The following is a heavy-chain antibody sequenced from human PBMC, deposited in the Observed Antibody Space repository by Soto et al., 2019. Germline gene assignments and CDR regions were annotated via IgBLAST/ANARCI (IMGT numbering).Heavy chain of an antibody. J-gene: IGHJ6*02. D-gene: IGHD3-10*01. CDR1: GDSVSSNRGA. CDR2: TYYRSKWYN. V-gene: IGHV6-1*01. CDR3: SRCASGTPDRYGMDV. Sequence: SQTLSLTCAISGDSVSSNRGAWNWIRQSPSRGLEWLGRTYYRSKWYNEYAVSVKSRITINPDTSKNQFSLHLNSVTPDDTAVYYCSRCASGTPDRYGMDVWGQGTTVTVYS.